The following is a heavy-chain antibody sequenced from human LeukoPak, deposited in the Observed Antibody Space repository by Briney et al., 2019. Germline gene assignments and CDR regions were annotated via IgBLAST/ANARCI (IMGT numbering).Heavy chain of an antibody. CDR3: ARLTRRGYYFDY. J-gene: IGHJ4*02. CDR2: ISSSSSYI. Sequence: GGSLRLSCAASGFTFSSYSMNWVRQAPGKGLEWVSSISSSSSYIYYADSVKGRFTISRDNAKNSLYLQMNSLRAEDTAVYYCARLTRRGYYFDYWGQGTLVTVSS. V-gene: IGHV3-21*01. D-gene: IGHD1-14*01. CDR1: GFTFSSYS.